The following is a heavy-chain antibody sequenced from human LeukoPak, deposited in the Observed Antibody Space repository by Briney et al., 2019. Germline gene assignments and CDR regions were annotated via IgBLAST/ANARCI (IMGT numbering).Heavy chain of an antibody. CDR2: ISSSSSYI. V-gene: IGHV3-21*01. D-gene: IGHD3-22*01. J-gene: IGHJ3*02. Sequence: PGGSLRLSCAAPGFTFSSYSMNWVRQAPGKGLEWVSSISSSSSYIYYADSVKGRFTISRDNAKNSLYLQMNSPRAEDTAVYYCARDDYDSSGYHANAFDIWGQGTMVTVSS. CDR1: GFTFSSYS. CDR3: ARDDYDSSGYHANAFDI.